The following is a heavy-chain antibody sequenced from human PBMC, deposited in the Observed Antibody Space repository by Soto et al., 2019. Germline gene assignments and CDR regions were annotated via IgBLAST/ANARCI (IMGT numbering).Heavy chain of an antibody. CDR3: ARGTRGPGAAAGYYYYYGMDV. CDR1: GGSFSGYY. J-gene: IGHJ6*02. D-gene: IGHD6-13*01. V-gene: IGHV4-34*01. Sequence: SETLSLTCAVYGGSFSGYYWSWIRQPPGKGLEWIGEINHSGSTNYNPSLKSRVTISVDTSKNQFSLKLSSVTAADTAVYYCARGTRGPGAAAGYYYYYGMDVWGQGPTVTVSS. CDR2: INHSGST.